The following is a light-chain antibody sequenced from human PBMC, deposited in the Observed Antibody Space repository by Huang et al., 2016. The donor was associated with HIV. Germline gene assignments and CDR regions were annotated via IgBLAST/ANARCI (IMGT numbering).Light chain of an antibody. CDR2: GTS. CDR1: QTVSAN. J-gene: IGKJ1*01. Sequence: EIVMTQFPATLSVSPGERATLSCRASQTVSANQAWYQQRPGQAPRLLIYGTSTRATGVPARFRGSGSGTEFTLTISSLQSEDFAVYYCQQYANWPPGTFGQGTKVESK. CDR3: QQYANWPPGT. V-gene: IGKV3-15*01.